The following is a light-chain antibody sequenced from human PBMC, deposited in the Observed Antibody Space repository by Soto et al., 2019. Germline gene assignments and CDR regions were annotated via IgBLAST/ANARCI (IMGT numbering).Light chain of an antibody. V-gene: IGKV3-20*01. CDR2: EAS. CDR3: HQYAAAPLT. J-gene: IGKJ4*01. Sequence: EIVLTQSPGTLSLSPGERATLSCRASQSVGRNFLAWFQQKPGQAPRLLIYEASNRATGIPDRFSGSGSGTDFTLSISRLEPEDVAVFYCHQYAAAPLTFGRGTRVEIK. CDR1: QSVGRNF.